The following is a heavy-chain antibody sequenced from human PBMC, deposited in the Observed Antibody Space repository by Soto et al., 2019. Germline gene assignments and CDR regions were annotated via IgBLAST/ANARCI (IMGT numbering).Heavy chain of an antibody. D-gene: IGHD1-7*01. V-gene: IGHV1-18*01. CDR2: ISAYNGNT. CDR3: ARDRLRLELRANWFDP. Sequence: EASVKVSCKASGYTFTSYGISWVRQAPGQGLEWMGWISAYNGNTNYAQKLQGRVTMTTDTSTSTAYMELRSLRSDDTAVYYCARDRLRLELRANWFDPWGQGTLVTVSS. CDR1: GYTFTSYG. J-gene: IGHJ5*02.